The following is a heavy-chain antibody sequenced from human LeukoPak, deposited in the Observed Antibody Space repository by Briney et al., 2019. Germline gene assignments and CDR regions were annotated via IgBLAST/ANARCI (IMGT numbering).Heavy chain of an antibody. CDR3: AHRLYGSSSTYFDY. CDR2: IYWNDDK. V-gene: IGHV2-5*01. Sequence: SGPTLVNPTQTLTLTCSFSGFSLSTSGVGVGWIRQPPGKALEWLSLIYWNDDKRYSPSLKSRLTITKDTSKNQVVLTMTNMDPVDTATYYCAHRLYGSSSTYFDYWGQGTLVTVSS. J-gene: IGHJ4*02. D-gene: IGHD6-6*01. CDR1: GFSLSTSGVG.